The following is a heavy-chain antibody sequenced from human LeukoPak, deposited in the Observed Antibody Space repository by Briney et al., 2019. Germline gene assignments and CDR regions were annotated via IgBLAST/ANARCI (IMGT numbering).Heavy chain of an antibody. CDR3: ARELGYDFWSGYDY. D-gene: IGHD3-3*01. V-gene: IGHV1-69*05. CDR1: GGTFSSYA. Sequence: SVKVSCKASGGTFSSYAISWVRQAPGQGLEWMGGIIPIFGTANYAQKFQGRVTITTDESTSTAYMELSSLRSKDTAVYYCARELGYDFWSGYDYWGQGTLVTVSS. CDR2: IIPIFGTA. J-gene: IGHJ4*02.